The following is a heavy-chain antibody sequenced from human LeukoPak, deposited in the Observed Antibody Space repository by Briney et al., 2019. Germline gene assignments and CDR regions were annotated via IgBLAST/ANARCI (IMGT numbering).Heavy chain of an antibody. V-gene: IGHV3-15*01. CDR3: TTEPPPRIAVVPAGG. Sequence: GGSLRLSCAASGFTFSNAWMSWVRQAPGKGLEWVGRIKSKTDGGTTDYAAPVKGRFTISRDDSKNTLYLQMNSLKTEDTAVYYCTTEPPPRIAVVPAGGWGQGTLVTVSS. CDR2: IKSKTDGGTT. D-gene: IGHD2-2*01. J-gene: IGHJ4*02. CDR1: GFTFSNAW.